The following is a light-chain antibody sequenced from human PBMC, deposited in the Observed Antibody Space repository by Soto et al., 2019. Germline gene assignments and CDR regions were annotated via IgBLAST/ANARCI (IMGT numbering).Light chain of an antibody. Sequence: QSVLPQPPSASGTPGQRITISCSGSSSDIGTNYVYWYQQLPGTAPKLLIYRNNQRPSGVPDRFSGSKSGTSASLAISGLRSEDEADYHCAAWDDSLSGFYVFGTGTKVTVL. CDR1: SSDIGTNY. V-gene: IGLV1-47*01. CDR2: RNN. CDR3: AAWDDSLSGFYV. J-gene: IGLJ1*01.